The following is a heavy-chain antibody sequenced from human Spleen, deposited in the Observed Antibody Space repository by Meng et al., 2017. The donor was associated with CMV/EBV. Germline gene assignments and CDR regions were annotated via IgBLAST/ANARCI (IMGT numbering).Heavy chain of an antibody. CDR1: GFTFSAYS. J-gene: IGHJ4*02. V-gene: IGHV3-21*01. Sequence: GESLKISCAASGFTFSAYSMNWVRQAPGKGLEWVSSISSTSTNIYYTDSVKGRFTISRDNAKNSLYLKMNSLRAEDTAVDDCARVTGETDGAWGQGTLVTVSS. CDR3: ARVTGETDGA. CDR2: ISSTSTNI. D-gene: IGHD3-16*01.